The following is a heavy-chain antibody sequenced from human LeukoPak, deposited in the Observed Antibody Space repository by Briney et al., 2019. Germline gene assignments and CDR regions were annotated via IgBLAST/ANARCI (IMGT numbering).Heavy chain of an antibody. V-gene: IGHV1-46*01. Sequence: ASGKVSCKASGYTFTSYAMNWVRQAPGQGLEWMGIINPSGGSTSYAQKFQGRVTMTRDTSTSTVYMELSSLRSEDTAVYYCARDPYSYGASEGDYWGQGTLVTVSS. CDR3: ARDPYSYGASEGDY. J-gene: IGHJ4*02. CDR1: GYTFTSYA. CDR2: INPSGGST. D-gene: IGHD5-18*01.